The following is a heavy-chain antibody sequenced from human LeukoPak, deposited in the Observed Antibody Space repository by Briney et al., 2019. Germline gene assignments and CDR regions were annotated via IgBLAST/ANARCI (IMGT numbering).Heavy chain of an antibody. J-gene: IGHJ4*02. D-gene: IGHD3-10*01. Sequence: PSQTLSLTCAVSGGSISSGGYSWIWIRQPPGKGLEWIGYIYHSGSTYYNPSLKSRVTISVDRSKNQFSLKLSSVTAADTAVYYCARAVVRGVIDYWGQGTLVTVSS. CDR3: ARAVVRGVIDY. V-gene: IGHV4-30-2*01. CDR1: GGSISSGGYS. CDR2: IYHSGST.